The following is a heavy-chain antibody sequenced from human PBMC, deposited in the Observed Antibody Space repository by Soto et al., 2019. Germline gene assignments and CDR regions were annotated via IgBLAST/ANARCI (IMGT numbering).Heavy chain of an antibody. CDR3: AKTSKLWREFDP. V-gene: IGHV3-30*02. CDR1: GFTFSSYG. D-gene: IGHD1-1*01. J-gene: IGHJ5*02. Sequence: GGSLRLSCAASGFTFSSYGMHWVRQAPGKGLEWVAVIWYDGSNKYYADSVKGRFTISRDTAKNTMYLQMNNLRREDTAVYYCAKTSKLWREFDPWGQGTLVTSPQ. CDR2: IWYDGSNK.